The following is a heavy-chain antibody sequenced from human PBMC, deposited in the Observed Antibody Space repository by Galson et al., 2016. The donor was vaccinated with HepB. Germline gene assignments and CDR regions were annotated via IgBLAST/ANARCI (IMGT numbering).Heavy chain of an antibody. D-gene: IGHD1-26*01. Sequence: SLRLSCAASGFTFNNYGMTWVRQAPGKGLEVVSSISRSGDSRDYAESVKGRFTISRDNSKNTLSLKMNSLTADDTAIYYCVQGSTAPAVWGKGTTVTVSS. V-gene: IGHV3-23*01. J-gene: IGHJ6*04. CDR2: ISRSGDSR. CDR3: VQGSTAPAV. CDR1: GFTFNNYG.